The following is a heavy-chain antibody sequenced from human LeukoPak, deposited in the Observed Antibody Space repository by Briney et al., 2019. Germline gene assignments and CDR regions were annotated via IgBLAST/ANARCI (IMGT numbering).Heavy chain of an antibody. CDR3: ARQRAYCSSTSCYVAAFDI. J-gene: IGHJ3*02. CDR1: GGSISSYY. D-gene: IGHD2-2*01. V-gene: IGHV4-59*08. Sequence: PPETLSLTCTVSGGSISSYYWSWIRQPPGKGLEWIGYIYYSGSTNYNPSLKSRATISVDTSKNQFSLKLSSVTAADTAVYYCARQRAYCSSTSCYVAAFDIWGQGTMVTVSS. CDR2: IYYSGST.